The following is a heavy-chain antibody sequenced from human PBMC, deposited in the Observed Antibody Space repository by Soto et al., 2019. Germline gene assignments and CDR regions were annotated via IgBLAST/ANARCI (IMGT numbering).Heavy chain of an antibody. CDR2: INHSGST. V-gene: IGHV4-34*01. J-gene: IGHJ5*02. Sequence: FRQPPGKGLEWIGEINHSGSTNYNPSLKSRVTISVDTSKNQFSLKLSAVTAADTAVYYCASLYYDILTGAWGQGTLVTVSS. CDR3: ASLYYDILTGA. D-gene: IGHD3-9*01.